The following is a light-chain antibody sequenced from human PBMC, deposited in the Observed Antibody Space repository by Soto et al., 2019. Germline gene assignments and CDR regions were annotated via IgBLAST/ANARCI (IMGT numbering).Light chain of an antibody. CDR2: GAS. Sequence: ESVLTQSPGTLSLSPGERATLSCRASQSVITYLAWYQQKPGQAPRLLIYGASSRATGIPVRFSGSGSGTDFTLTISRLEPEDVAVYYCQQYGSTPLTFGGGTKVEIK. CDR3: QQYGSTPLT. V-gene: IGKV3-20*01. CDR1: QSVITY. J-gene: IGKJ4*01.